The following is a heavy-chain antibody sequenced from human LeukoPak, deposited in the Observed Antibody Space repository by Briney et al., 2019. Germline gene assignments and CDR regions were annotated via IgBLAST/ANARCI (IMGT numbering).Heavy chain of an antibody. CDR2: IDWDDDK. D-gene: IGHD3-22*01. Sequence: QTLTLTCTFSGFSLSTSGMRVSWIRQPPGKALEWLARIDWDDDKFYSTSLKTRLTISKDTSKNQVVLTMTNMDPVDTATYYCARTQGYYDSSGPFDYWGQGTLVTVSS. CDR1: GFSLSTSGMR. CDR3: ARTQGYYDSSGPFDY. V-gene: IGHV2-70*04. J-gene: IGHJ4*02.